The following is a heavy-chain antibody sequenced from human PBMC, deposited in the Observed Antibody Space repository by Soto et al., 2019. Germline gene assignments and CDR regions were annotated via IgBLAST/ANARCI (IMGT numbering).Heavy chain of an antibody. J-gene: IGHJ4*02. Sequence: PGGSLRLSCAASGFTFSSYGMHWVRQAPGKGLEWVAVISYDGSNKYYADSVKGRFTISRDNSKNTLYLQMNSLRAEDTAVYYCAKDPAYYYDSSGYWDYFDYWGQGXLVTVSS. V-gene: IGHV3-30*18. D-gene: IGHD3-22*01. CDR1: GFTFSSYG. CDR3: AKDPAYYYDSSGYWDYFDY. CDR2: ISYDGSNK.